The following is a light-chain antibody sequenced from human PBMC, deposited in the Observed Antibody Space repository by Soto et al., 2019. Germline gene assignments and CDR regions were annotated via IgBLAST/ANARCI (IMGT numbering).Light chain of an antibody. V-gene: IGKV1-9*01. CDR1: QGISSY. CDR3: QQLNSYPPST. CDR2: AAS. Sequence: DIQLTQSPSFLSASVGDRVTITCRASQGISSYLAWYQQKPGKAPKLLIYAASTLQSGVPSRFSGSGSGTEFTLTISSLLPEDFATYYCQQLNSYPPSTFGQGTKLEIK. J-gene: IGKJ2*02.